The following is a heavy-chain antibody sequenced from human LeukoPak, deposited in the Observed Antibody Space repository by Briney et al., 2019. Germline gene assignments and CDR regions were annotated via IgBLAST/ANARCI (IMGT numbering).Heavy chain of an antibody. CDR2: ISGSGGST. V-gene: IGHV3-23*01. J-gene: IGHJ4*02. D-gene: IGHD3-9*01. CDR3: AHLGYDILTGYYN. CDR1: GFTFSSHA. Sequence: QPGGSLMLSCAASGFTFSSHAMSWVRQAPGKGLEWVSGISGSGGSTYYADSVKGRFTVSRDNSKNMLYLQMNSLRAEDTAVYYCAHLGYDILTGYYNWGQGTLVFVSS.